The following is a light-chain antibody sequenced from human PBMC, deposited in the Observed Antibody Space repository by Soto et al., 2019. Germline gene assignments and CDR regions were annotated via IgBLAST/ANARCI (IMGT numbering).Light chain of an antibody. V-gene: IGKV3-20*01. Sequence: EIVITPSPATLSVSPGERSPLSCRARQTVSSGLAWYLQKPGLAPRLLLYGKSTRATGIPDRSSGSGSGTDFSLTISRLEPEDSAVYHCQQYGSSPRTFGQGTRLEIK. CDR2: GKS. CDR3: QQYGSSPRT. CDR1: QTVSSG. J-gene: IGKJ5*01.